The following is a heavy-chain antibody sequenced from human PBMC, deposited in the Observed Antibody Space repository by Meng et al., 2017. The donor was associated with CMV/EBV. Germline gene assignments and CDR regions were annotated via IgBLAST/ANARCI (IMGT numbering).Heavy chain of an antibody. CDR3: AKDRGRKFWSGYYFSMDY. CDR2: IRYDGSNK. D-gene: IGHD3-3*01. CDR1: GFTLSSYG. J-gene: IGHJ4*02. Sequence: GGSLRLSCAASGFTLSSYGMHWVRQAPGKGLEGVAFIRYDGSNKYYADSVKGRFTISRDNSKNTLYLQMNSLRAEDTAVYYCAKDRGRKFWSGYYFSMDYWGQGTLVTVSS. V-gene: IGHV3-30*02.